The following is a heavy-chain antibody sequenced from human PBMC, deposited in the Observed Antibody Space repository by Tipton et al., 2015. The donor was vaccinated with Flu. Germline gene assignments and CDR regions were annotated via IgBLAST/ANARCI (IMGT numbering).Heavy chain of an antibody. J-gene: IGHJ6*02. CDR3: TRDKTNILRYFEAGMDV. Sequence: SLRLSCAASGFIFTDYWMAWVRQAPGKGLEWVANINYDGSTIYYLDSVKGRFTISRDNAKNSLYLQMNTLRAEDTAVYYCTRDKTNILRYFEAGMDVWGQGTTVTVSS. D-gene: IGHD3-9*01. V-gene: IGHV3-7*03. CDR1: GFIFTDYW. CDR2: INYDGSTI.